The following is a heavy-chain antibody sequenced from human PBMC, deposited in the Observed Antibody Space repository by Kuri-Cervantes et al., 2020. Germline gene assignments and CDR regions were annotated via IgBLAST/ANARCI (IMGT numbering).Heavy chain of an antibody. CDR3: ARGGRVYNWFDP. V-gene: IGHV1-2*02. D-gene: IGHD1-26*01. J-gene: IGHJ5*02. CDR1: GYTFTSYD. Sequence: ASVKVSCKASGYTFTSYDINWVRQATGQGLEWMGWINPNSGGTNYAQKFQGRVTMTRDTSISTAYMELSSLRSEDTAVYYCARGGRVYNWFDPWGQGTLVTVSS. CDR2: INPNSGGT.